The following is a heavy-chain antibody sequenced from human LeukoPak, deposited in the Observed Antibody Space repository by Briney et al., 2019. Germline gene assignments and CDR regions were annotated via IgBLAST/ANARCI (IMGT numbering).Heavy chain of an antibody. CDR2: IYYSGST. V-gene: IGHV4-30-4*08. CDR3: AGDSVTDTMVRGVIITRYYYGMDV. J-gene: IGHJ6*02. D-gene: IGHD3-10*01. CDR1: GGSISSGGYY. Sequence: SETLSLTCTVSGGSISSGGYYWSWIRQHPGKGLEWIVYIYYSGSTYYNPSLKSRVTISVDTSKNQFSLKLSSVTAADTAVYYCAGDSVTDTMVRGVIITRYYYGMDVWGQGTTVTVSS.